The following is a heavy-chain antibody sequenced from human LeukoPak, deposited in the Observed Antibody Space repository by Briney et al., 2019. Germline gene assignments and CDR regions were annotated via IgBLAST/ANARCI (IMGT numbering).Heavy chain of an antibody. V-gene: IGHV4-39*01. D-gene: IGHD2-15*01. Sequence: PSETLSLTCTDSGGSISSSGHYWGWIRQAPGKGLEWIGSVHYSGSTYYSPSLQSRVSISVDTSKNQFSLNFKSMTAADTAVYYCARGLKSGGGSCYSDYWGQGTLVTVSS. J-gene: IGHJ4*02. CDR2: VHYSGST. CDR1: GGSISSSGHY. CDR3: ARGLKSGGGSCYSDY.